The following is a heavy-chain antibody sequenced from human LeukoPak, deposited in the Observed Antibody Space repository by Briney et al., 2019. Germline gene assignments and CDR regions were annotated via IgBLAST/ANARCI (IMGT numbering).Heavy chain of an antibody. D-gene: IGHD1-26*01. Sequence: PGGSLRLSCAASGFTFSSYSMNWVRQAPGKGLEWVSYISSSSSTIYYADSVEGRFTISRDNAKNSLYLQMNSLRAEDMAVYYCASLQWEPTTAIDYWGQGTLVTVSS. CDR1: GFTFSSYS. CDR3: ASLQWEPTTAIDY. CDR2: ISSSSSTI. J-gene: IGHJ4*02. V-gene: IGHV3-48*04.